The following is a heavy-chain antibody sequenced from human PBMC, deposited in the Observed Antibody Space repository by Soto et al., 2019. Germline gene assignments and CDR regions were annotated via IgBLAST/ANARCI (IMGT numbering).Heavy chain of an antibody. CDR1: GYTLTELS. D-gene: IGHD3-10*01. V-gene: IGHV1-24*01. J-gene: IGHJ4*02. Sequence: QVQLVQSGAEVKKPGSSVKVSCKVSGYTLTELSMHWVRQAPGKGLEWMGGFDPEDGETIYAQKVQGRVTMADDTSTDTAYMEQSSLRSEDTAVYYCATGVQNRPEGFDYWGQGTLVTVSS. CDR3: ATGVQNRPEGFDY. CDR2: FDPEDGET.